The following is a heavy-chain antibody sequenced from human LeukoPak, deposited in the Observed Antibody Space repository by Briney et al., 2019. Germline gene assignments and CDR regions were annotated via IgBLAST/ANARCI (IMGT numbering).Heavy chain of an antibody. D-gene: IGHD2-2*01. V-gene: IGHV3-23*01. J-gene: IGHJ4*02. CDR3: TKDHPDCRGTSCLLFDS. CDR1: GFTFSSYA. Sequence: PGGSLRLSCAASGFTFSSYAMSWVRQAPGKGLEWVSMITSGGGSTYHADSVKGRFTISRDNSKNTLYPQMTSLRAEDTAVYYCTKDHPDCRGTSCLLFDSWGQGTLVTVSS. CDR2: ITSGGGST.